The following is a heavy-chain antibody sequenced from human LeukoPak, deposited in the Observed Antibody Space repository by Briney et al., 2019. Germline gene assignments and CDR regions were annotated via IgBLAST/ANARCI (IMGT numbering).Heavy chain of an antibody. V-gene: IGHV3-23*01. CDR1: GFTFSSSA. CDR3: ARSKSYYYDSSGFHDAFDI. CDR2: ISGSGGST. D-gene: IGHD3-22*01. Sequence: GGSLRLSCAASGFTFSSSAMSWVRQAPGKGLEWVSAISGSGGSTYYADSVKGRFTISRDNSKNTLYLQMNSLRAEDTAEYYCARSKSYYYDSSGFHDAFDIWGQGTMVTVSS. J-gene: IGHJ3*02.